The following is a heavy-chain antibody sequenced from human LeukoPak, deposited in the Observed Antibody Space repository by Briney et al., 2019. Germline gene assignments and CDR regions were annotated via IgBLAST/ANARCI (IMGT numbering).Heavy chain of an antibody. V-gene: IGHV5-51*01. CDR1: GYXFTSYW. D-gene: IGHD3-10*01. Sequence: GESLKISCNGSGYXFTSYWIGWVRQMPGKGLEWMVIIYPGDSDTRYSPSFQGQVTISADKSISTAYLQWSSLKASDTAMYYCAREYYYGSGSSYNWFDPWGQGTLVTVSS. J-gene: IGHJ5*02. CDR2: IYPGDSDT. CDR3: AREYYYGSGSSYNWFDP.